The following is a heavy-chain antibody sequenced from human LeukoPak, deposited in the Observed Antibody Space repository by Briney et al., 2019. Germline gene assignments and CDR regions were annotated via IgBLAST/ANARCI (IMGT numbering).Heavy chain of an antibody. V-gene: IGHV3-7*01. D-gene: IGHD5-24*01. CDR1: GFTFSGYW. CDR3: ARDLGAMATISH. Sequence: GGSLRLSCAASGFTFSGYWMTWVRQAPGKGLEWVANIKEDGGEGYYVDSVRGRFTISRDNAKNTLYPQMNSLRAEDTAVYYCARDLGAMATISHWGQGTLVTVSS. CDR2: IKEDGGEG. J-gene: IGHJ4*02.